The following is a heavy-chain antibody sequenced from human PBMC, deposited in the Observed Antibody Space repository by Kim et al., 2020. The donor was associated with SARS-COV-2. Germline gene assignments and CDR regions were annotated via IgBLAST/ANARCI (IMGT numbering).Heavy chain of an antibody. CDR3: VRDVNFYDNRGHYGLGGHFDY. V-gene: IGHV3-23*01. D-gene: IGHD3-22*01. CDR1: RFAFGTYA. Sequence: GGSLRLSCAASRFAFGTYAMAWVRQAPGKGLEWVSGISGGGASTYYADLVDGRFTISKDNSKKTLFLQMDTPRAEDTAVYYCVRDVNFYDNRGHYGLGGHFDYWGRGTLVTVSS. CDR2: ISGGGAST. J-gene: IGHJ4*02.